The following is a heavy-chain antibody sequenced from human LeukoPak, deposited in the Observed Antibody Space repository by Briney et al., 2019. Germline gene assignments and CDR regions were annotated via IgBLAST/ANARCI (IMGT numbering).Heavy chain of an antibody. CDR1: GFTVSSNY. CDR3: ARDWQWLDAFDI. Sequence: GGSLRLSCAASGFTVSSNYMSWVRQAPGKGLEWVSVIYSGGSTYYADSVKGRFTISRDNSNNTLYLQMNSLRAEDTAVYYCARDWQWLDAFDIWGQGTMVTVSS. D-gene: IGHD5-18*01. CDR2: IYSGGST. V-gene: IGHV3-66*01. J-gene: IGHJ3*02.